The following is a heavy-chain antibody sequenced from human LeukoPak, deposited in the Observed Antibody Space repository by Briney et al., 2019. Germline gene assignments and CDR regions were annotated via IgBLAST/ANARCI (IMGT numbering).Heavy chain of an antibody. CDR3: ARSDSSGWYLLRYFDL. CDR2: IYYSGST. V-gene: IGHV4-59*08. J-gene: IGHJ2*01. CDR1: GVSINSYY. Sequence: SETLSLTCTVSGVSINSYYWSWLGQPPGKGLAWIGYIYYSGSTNYNPSLKSRVTISVDTSKNQFSLKLSSVTAADTAVYYCARSDSSGWYLLRYFDLWGRGTLVTVSS. D-gene: IGHD6-19*01.